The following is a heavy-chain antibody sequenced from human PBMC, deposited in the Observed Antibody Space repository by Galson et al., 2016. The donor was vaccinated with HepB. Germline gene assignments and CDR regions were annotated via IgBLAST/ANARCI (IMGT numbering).Heavy chain of an antibody. Sequence: SLRLSCAASGFTFSDYYMSWIRQAPWKGLEWVSYISSSGSTIYYADSVKGRFTISRDNSKKTVYLRLNRLGAEDTALYYCTKALRPTGPDDFFDSWGQGTLVTVSS. CDR2: ISSSGSTI. CDR3: TKALRPTGPDDFFDS. J-gene: IGHJ4*02. V-gene: IGHV3-11*01. D-gene: IGHD2-8*02. CDR1: GFTFSDYY.